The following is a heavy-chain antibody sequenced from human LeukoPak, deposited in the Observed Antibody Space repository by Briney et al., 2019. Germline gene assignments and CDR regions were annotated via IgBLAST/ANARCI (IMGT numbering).Heavy chain of an antibody. CDR1: GFTVGSNY. CDR3: TLVPPNP. J-gene: IGHJ5*02. CDR2: IYSDGST. V-gene: IGHV3-66*01. D-gene: IGHD2-2*01. Sequence: GGSLRLSCAASGFTVGSNYMSWVRQASGKGLEWVSVIYSDGSTYYADSVKGRFTISRDNSKNTLYLQMNSLRAEDTAVYYCTLVPPNPWGQGTLVTVSS.